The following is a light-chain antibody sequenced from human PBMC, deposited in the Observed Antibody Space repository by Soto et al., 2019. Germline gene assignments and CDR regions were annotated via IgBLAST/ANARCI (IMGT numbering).Light chain of an antibody. J-gene: IGKJ3*01. Sequence: DIQMTQSPSSLSSSVGDIVTITCRASQGVNNYLAWYQQKPGEAPKLLIYSASTLKSGVLSRFSGSGSGTEFTLTISSLQPEDVATYYCQKSTSAPLTFGPGTKVDI. CDR3: QKSTSAPLT. V-gene: IGKV1-27*01. CDR2: SAS. CDR1: QGVNNY.